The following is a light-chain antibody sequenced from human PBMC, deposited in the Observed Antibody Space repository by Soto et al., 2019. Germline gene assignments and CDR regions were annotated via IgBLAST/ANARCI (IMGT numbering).Light chain of an antibody. V-gene: IGKV1-39*01. J-gene: IGKJ3*01. CDR2: AAS. CDR1: QSISDY. CDR3: QQSYGTPFT. Sequence: DLQMTQSPSSLSASVGDRVTITCRASQSISDYLNWFQQKPGKAPNLLISAASTVQSGVPSRFSGSGSGTDFTLTISSLQPEDFAIYYCQQSYGTPFTFGPGTKVDIK.